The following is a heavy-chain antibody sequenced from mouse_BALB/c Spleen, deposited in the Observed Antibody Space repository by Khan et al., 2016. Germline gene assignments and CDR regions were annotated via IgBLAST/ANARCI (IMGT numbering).Heavy chain of an antibody. CDR2: ILPGSGST. CDR1: GYTFSSYW. Sequence: QVRLQQSGAELMKPGASVKISCKATGYTFSSYWIEWVKQRPGHGLEWIGEILPGSGSTNYNEKFRGKATFTADTSYNTAYMQLSSLTSEDSAVHAGARADQQGYFDYWGQGTTLTVSS. CDR3: ARADQQGYFDY. J-gene: IGHJ2*01. V-gene: IGHV1-9*01.